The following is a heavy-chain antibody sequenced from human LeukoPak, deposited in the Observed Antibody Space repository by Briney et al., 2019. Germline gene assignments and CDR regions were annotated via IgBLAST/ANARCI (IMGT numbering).Heavy chain of an antibody. D-gene: IGHD5-18*01. CDR1: GGSFSGYY. CDR3: ARVYIYGRSYFDY. Sequence: SETLSLTCAVYGGSFSGYYWSWIRQPPGKGLEWIGEINHSGSTNYNPSLKSRVTISVDTSKNQFSLKLSSVTVADTAIYYCARVYIYGRSYFDYWGQGTLVTVSS. CDR2: INHSGST. J-gene: IGHJ4*02. V-gene: IGHV4-34*01.